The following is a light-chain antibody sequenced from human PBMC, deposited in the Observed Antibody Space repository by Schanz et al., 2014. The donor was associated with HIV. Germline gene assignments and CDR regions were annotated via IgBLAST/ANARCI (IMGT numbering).Light chain of an antibody. V-gene: IGLV2-8*01. Sequence: QSALTQPPSASGSPGQSVTISCTGSSNDVGGYKYVSWYQQSAGRAPRLLIYEVSKRPSGVPGRFSGSKSGNTASLTVSGLQADDEADYYCSSSAGRDDVVFGGGTKVTVL. CDR2: EVS. J-gene: IGLJ2*01. CDR1: SNDVGGYKY. CDR3: SSSAGRDDVV.